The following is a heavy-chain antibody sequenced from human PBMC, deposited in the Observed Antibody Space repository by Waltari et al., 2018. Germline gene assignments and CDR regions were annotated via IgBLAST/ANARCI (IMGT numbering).Heavy chain of an antibody. CDR1: GFNFSSYW. J-gene: IGHJ4*02. V-gene: IGHV3-74*03. D-gene: IGHD2-21*02. CDR2: ITGDGSGT. Sequence: EVQLVESGGGLVQPGGSLRLACAASGFNFSSYWMHWVRQVPGKGLGWVGRITGDGSGTTYAASVKGRFTISRDNAKNTLFLQMNSLRDEDTAVYYCARYVVVTAGDYWGQGTLVAVSS. CDR3: ARYVVVTAGDY.